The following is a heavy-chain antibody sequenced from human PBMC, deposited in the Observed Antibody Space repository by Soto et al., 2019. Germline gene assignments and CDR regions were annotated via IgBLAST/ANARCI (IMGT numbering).Heavy chain of an antibody. CDR2: IKEDGSDK. D-gene: IGHD2-15*01. V-gene: IGHV3-7*03. CDR3: ARCSGGTCYASYAFDI. Sequence: PWVSLRLSCALSGCLFSYYKMSWVRQAPGKGLEWVASIKEDGSDKYYVDSVKGRVTLITDTSTSTAYMELRSLMYDDTAVYYCARCSGGTCYASYAFDIWGQGTMVTVSS. CDR1: GCLFSYYK. J-gene: IGHJ3*02.